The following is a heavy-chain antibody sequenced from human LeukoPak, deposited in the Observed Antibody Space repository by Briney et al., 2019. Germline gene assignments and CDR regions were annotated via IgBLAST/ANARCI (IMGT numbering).Heavy chain of an antibody. Sequence: ASVKVSCEASGYTFTSYDINWVRQATGQGLEWMGWMNPNSGNTGYAQKFQGRVTMTRNTSISTAYMELSSLRSEDTAVYYCARGLVVVTALYGMDVWGQGTTVTVSS. J-gene: IGHJ6*02. CDR1: GYTFTSYD. CDR3: ARGLVVVTALYGMDV. V-gene: IGHV1-8*01. CDR2: MNPNSGNT. D-gene: IGHD2-21*02.